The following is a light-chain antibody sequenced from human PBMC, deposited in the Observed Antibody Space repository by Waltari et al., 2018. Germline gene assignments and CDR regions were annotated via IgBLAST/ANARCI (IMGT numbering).Light chain of an antibody. CDR1: SRDVGGTHY. V-gene: IGLV2-11*01. CDR3: CSFAGSYTFV. Sequence: QSALTQPRSVSGSPGQSVTISCTGTSRDVGGTHYVSWFQQHPGKVPKLLIYDVSERPSDVPDRFSGSKSANTASLTISGLQTEDEADYYCCSFAGSYTFVFGTGTRVTVL. CDR2: DVS. J-gene: IGLJ1*01.